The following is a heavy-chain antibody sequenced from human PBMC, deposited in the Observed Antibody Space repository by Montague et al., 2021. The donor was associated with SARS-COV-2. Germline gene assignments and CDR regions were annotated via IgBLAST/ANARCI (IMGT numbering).Heavy chain of an antibody. Sequence: SLRLSCAASGFILTNYGMSWVRRAPGKGLESVAGISGFGGGTYYSDSVKGRFTISRATSDSTLFLQMDGLRAEDTAIYYCAKSFSGTRNWFDIWGQGTLVTVSS. J-gene: IGHJ5*02. CDR2: ISGFGGGT. CDR1: GFILTNYG. V-gene: IGHV3-23*01. CDR3: AKSFSGTRNWFDI. D-gene: IGHD1-14*01.